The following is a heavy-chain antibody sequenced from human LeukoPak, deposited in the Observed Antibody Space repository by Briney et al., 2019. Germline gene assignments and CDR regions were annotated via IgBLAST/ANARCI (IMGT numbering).Heavy chain of an antibody. V-gene: IGHV1-2*02. CDR3: ANQEWLRFNLNAFDI. D-gene: IGHD5-12*01. J-gene: IGHJ3*02. CDR1: GYTFTGYY. Sequence: ASVKVSCKASGYTFTGYYMHWVRQAPGQGLEWMGWINPNSGGTNYAQKFQGRVTMTRDMSTRTVYMELSRLRFEDTAVYYCANQEWLRFNLNAFDIWGQGTMVTVSS. CDR2: INPNSGGT.